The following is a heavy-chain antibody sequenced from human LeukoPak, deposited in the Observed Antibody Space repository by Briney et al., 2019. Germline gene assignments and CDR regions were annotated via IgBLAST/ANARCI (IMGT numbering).Heavy chain of an antibody. Sequence: GGSLRLSCAASGFTFSTCGMSWVRQAPGKGLEWVSLITRVGGSTYNADSVKGRCTISRDNFRNMLYLQMNRLRAEETAVYYCEKHRSGNDAFDYWGQGTLVNVYS. V-gene: IGHV3-23*01. J-gene: IGHJ4*02. D-gene: IGHD1-1*01. CDR3: EKHRSGNDAFDY. CDR2: ITRVGGST. CDR1: GFTFSTCG.